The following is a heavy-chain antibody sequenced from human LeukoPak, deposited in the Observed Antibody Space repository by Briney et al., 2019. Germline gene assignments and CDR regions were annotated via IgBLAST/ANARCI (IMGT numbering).Heavy chain of an antibody. J-gene: IGHJ4*02. V-gene: IGHV3-23*01. CDR1: GFTFSSYG. D-gene: IGHD4/OR15-4a*01. CDR3: ARRAGAYSHPYDY. CDR2: ISGSGGAT. Sequence: GGTLRLSCAASGFTFSSYGMSWVRQAPGKGLEWVSAISGSGGATYYADSVKGRFTVSRDDPHNTLYLQMNSVRAEDTAVYYCARRAGAYSHPYDYWGQGTLVTVSS.